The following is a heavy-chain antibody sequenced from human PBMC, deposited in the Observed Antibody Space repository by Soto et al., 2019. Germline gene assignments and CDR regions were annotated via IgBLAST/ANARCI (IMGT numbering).Heavy chain of an antibody. J-gene: IGHJ4*02. CDR1: GFTFGAYA. Sequence: EVQLVASGGDLVQPGGSLKLSCAASGFTFGAYALQWVRQAPGKGLEGLGRIGCKGETYATTYAASVKGRFTICRDDSTKTEYLKMNSLESEDPAAEYCSRDYSEWFFNWGRGTLVTVSS. CDR2: IGCKGETYAT. V-gene: IGHV3-73*02. CDR3: SRDYSEWFFN. D-gene: IGHD3-9*01.